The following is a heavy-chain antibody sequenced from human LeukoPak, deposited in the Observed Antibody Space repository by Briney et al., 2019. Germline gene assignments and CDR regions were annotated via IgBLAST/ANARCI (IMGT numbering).Heavy chain of an antibody. V-gene: IGHV4-39*01. Sequence: PSETLSLTCSVSGGSISRSSYYWGWIRQSPGEGLEWVGSIYYGGSTYYNTSLKSRVTISVDTSKNQFPLKLTSVTAADTTVYYCVRHGSYCGGDCYFDYWGQGTLVTVSS. J-gene: IGHJ4*02. CDR3: VRHGSYCGGDCYFDY. CDR1: GGSISRSSYY. D-gene: IGHD2-21*02. CDR2: IYYGGST.